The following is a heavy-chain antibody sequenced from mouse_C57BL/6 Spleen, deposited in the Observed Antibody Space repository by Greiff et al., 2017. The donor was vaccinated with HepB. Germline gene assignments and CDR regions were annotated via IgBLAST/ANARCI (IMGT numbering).Heavy chain of an antibody. CDR3: ARRGYYYGTPYWYFDV. J-gene: IGHJ1*03. Sequence: EVQLQQSGPELVKPGASVKMSCKASGYTFTEYNMHWVKQSHGKSLEWIGYINPNNGGTSYNQKFKGKATLTVNKSSSTAYMELRSLTSEDSAVYYCARRGYYYGTPYWYFDVWGTGTTVTVSS. CDR1: GYTFTEYN. CDR2: INPNNGGT. D-gene: IGHD1-1*01. V-gene: IGHV1-22*01.